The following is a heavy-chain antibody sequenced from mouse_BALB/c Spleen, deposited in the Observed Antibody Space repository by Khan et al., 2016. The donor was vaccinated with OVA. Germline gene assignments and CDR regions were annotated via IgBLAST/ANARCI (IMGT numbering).Heavy chain of an antibody. Sequence: VQLKQSGPGLVKPSQSLSLTCTVTGYSITSDYAWNWIRQFPGNKLEWMGYISYSGSTSYNPSLKSRISITRDTSKNQFFLQLTSVTTEDTATYYCGRQNYYGYAMDYWGQGTSVTVSS. D-gene: IGHD1-1*01. CDR2: ISYSGST. J-gene: IGHJ4*01. CDR1: GYSITSDYA. V-gene: IGHV3-2*02. CDR3: GRQNYYGYAMDY.